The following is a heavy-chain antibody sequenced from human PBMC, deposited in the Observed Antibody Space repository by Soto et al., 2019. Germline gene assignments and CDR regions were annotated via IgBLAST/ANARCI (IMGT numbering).Heavy chain of an antibody. CDR2: IRSKAYGGTT. Sequence: EVQLVESGGGLVQPGRSLRLSCTASGFTFGDYAMSWFRQAPGKGLEWVGFIRSKAYGGTTEYAASVKGRFTISRDDSKSIAYLQMNSLKTEDTAVYYCTTRLVAIHNWFDPWGQGTLVTVSS. CDR3: TTRLVAIHNWFDP. J-gene: IGHJ5*02. CDR1: GFTFGDYA. D-gene: IGHD5-12*01. V-gene: IGHV3-49*03.